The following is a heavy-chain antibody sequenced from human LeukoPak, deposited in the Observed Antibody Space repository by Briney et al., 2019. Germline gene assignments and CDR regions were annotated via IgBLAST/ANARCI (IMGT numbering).Heavy chain of an antibody. CDR2: INHSGRT. J-gene: IGHJ3*01. CDR3: ARSLTMIVVVDLVPGALDV. D-gene: IGHD3-22*01. CDR1: VGSFSGYY. Sequence: NPSETLSLTCAVYVGSFSGYYWSWIRQPPGKGLEWIGEINHSGRTNYNPSLKSRVTISVDTSKNQFSLKLSSVTAADTAVYYCARSLTMIVVVDLVPGALDVWGQGTMVTVSS. V-gene: IGHV4-34*01.